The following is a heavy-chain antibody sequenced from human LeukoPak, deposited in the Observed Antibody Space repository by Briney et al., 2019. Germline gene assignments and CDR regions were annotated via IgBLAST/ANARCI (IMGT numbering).Heavy chain of an antibody. CDR3: AREGQDIVVVGWFDP. D-gene: IGHD2-2*01. J-gene: IGHJ5*02. CDR2: INGDGRST. Sequence: QSGGSLRLSCAASGFAFSDYWMHWVRQVPGKGLVWVSRINGDGRSTDYADSVRGRFTISRDSAKNTLYLQMNSLRAEDTAVYYCAREGQDIVVVGWFDPWGQGTLVTVSS. V-gene: IGHV3-74*01. CDR1: GFAFSDYW.